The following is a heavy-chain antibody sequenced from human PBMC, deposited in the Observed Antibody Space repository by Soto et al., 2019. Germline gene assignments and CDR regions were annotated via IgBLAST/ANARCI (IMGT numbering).Heavy chain of an antibody. D-gene: IGHD5-18*01. V-gene: IGHV3-30-3*01. Sequence: QVQLVESGGGVVQPGRSLRLSCAASGFTFSSYAMHWVRQAPGKGLEWVAVISYDGSNKYYADSVKGRFTISRDNSKNTLYLQMNSLRAEDTAVYYCATDREDTAMEDAAFDIWGQGTMFTVSS. J-gene: IGHJ3*02. CDR1: GFTFSSYA. CDR3: ATDREDTAMEDAAFDI. CDR2: ISYDGSNK.